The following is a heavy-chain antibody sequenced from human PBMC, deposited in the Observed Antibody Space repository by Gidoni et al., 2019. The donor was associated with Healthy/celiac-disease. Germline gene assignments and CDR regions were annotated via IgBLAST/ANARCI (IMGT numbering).Heavy chain of an antibody. CDR2: IWYDGSNK. D-gene: IGHD6-13*01. V-gene: IGHV3-33*01. J-gene: IGHJ6*03. CDR1: GFTFSSYC. CDR3: AREAAAGVDYYYYYYMDV. Sequence: QVQLVESGGGVVQPGRSLRLSCAASGFTFSSYCMHWVGQAPGKGLEWVAVIWYDGSNKYYADSVKGRFTISRDNSKNTLYLQMNSRRAEDTAVYYCAREAAAGVDYYYYYYMDVWGKGTTVTVSS.